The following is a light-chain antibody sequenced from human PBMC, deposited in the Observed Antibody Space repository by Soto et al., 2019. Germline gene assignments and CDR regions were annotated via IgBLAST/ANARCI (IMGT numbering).Light chain of an antibody. CDR1: QSVSSSY. Sequence: EIVLTQSPGTLSLSPGERATLSCRASQSVSSSYLAWYQQKPGRAPRLLIYGASSRATGIQDRFSGSGSGTDFTLTIRRLEPEDFAVYYCQQYGSSPITFGQGTRLEIK. J-gene: IGKJ5*01. CDR2: GAS. V-gene: IGKV3-20*01. CDR3: QQYGSSPIT.